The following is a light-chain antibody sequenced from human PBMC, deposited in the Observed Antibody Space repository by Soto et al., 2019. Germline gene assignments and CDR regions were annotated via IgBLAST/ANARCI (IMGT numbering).Light chain of an antibody. J-gene: IGKJ5*01. Sequence: EVVLTQSPGTLSLSPGERATLSCRASQTVRNNYLAWYQQKPGQAPRLLIYDASYRANGIPARFSGGGSGTDFTLTISSLEPEDFAVYYCQQYGSSQITFGQGTRLEI. V-gene: IGKV3-20*01. CDR3: QQYGSSQIT. CDR2: DAS. CDR1: QTVRNNY.